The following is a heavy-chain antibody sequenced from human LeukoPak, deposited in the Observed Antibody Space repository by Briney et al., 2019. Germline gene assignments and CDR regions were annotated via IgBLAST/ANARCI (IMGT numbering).Heavy chain of an antibody. CDR3: ARGSGYLETFDY. V-gene: IGHV3-30*02. Sequence: GGSLRLSCAASAFTFSSFGMHWVRQAPGKGLEWLAFIRYDGTGQYYADSVKGRFTISRDNSRNTLYLQMNSLRAEDTAVYYCARGSGYLETFDYWGQGTLVTVSS. CDR1: AFTFSSFG. D-gene: IGHD3-22*01. CDR2: IRYDGTGQ. J-gene: IGHJ4*02.